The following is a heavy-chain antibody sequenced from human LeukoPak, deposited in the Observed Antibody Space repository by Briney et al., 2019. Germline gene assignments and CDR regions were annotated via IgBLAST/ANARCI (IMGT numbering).Heavy chain of an antibody. V-gene: IGHV3-23*01. D-gene: IGHD3-22*01. J-gene: IGHJ4*02. CDR2: ISGSGGSS. CDR3: AKAGNTYYYDSSCYYLDY. CDR1: GFTFSSYA. Sequence: GGSLRLSCAASGFTFSSYAMSWVRQAPGKGLEWVSAISGSGGSSYYADSVKGRFTISRDNSKNTLYLQMNSLRAEDTAVYYCAKAGNTYYYDSSCYYLDYWGQGTLVTVSS.